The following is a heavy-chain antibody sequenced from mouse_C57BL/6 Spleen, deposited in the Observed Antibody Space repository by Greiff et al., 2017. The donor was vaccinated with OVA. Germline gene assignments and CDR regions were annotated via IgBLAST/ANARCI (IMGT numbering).Heavy chain of an antibody. J-gene: IGHJ1*03. Sequence: QVQLKESGAELVRPGASVKLSCKASGYTFTSYGIRWVKQSTGQGLEWIGVIYPRSGDPYYNEKFKGKATLTADKSSSTAYMELRSLTSEDAAVDVCAGSMTTVVARYVEDWGTGTTVTVSS. CDR3: AGSMTTVVARYVED. D-gene: IGHD1-1*01. CDR2: IYPRSGDP. V-gene: IGHV1-81*01. CDR1: GYTFTSYG.